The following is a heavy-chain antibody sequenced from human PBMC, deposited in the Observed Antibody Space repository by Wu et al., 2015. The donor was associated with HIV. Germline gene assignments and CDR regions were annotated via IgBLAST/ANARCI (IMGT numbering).Heavy chain of an antibody. Sequence: QVQILQSATEVKKPGASVKVSCKTSGYTFSAAYIHWVRQARGQGLEWMGSVNPNSGGANYAQNVQGRVTITRDKSISTAHMELKTLRSDDTAVYYCAAVYCTGGICYLGYWGQGTLLIVSS. D-gene: IGHD2-8*02. CDR1: GYTFSAAY. V-gene: IGHV1-2*02. CDR2: VNPNSGGA. CDR3: AAVYCTGGICYLGY. J-gene: IGHJ4*02.